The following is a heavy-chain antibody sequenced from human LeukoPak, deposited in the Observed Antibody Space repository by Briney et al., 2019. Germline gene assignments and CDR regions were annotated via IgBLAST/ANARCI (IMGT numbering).Heavy chain of an antibody. V-gene: IGHV3-9*01. CDR2: ISWNSGSI. D-gene: IGHD6-19*01. J-gene: IGHJ4*02. Sequence: PGGSLRLSCAASGFAFDDYAMHWVRQAPGKGLGWVSGISWNSGSIGYADSVKGRFTISRDNAKNSLYLQMNSLRAEDTALYYCAKDISGWFDYWGQGTLVTVSS. CDR1: GFAFDDYA. CDR3: AKDISGWFDY.